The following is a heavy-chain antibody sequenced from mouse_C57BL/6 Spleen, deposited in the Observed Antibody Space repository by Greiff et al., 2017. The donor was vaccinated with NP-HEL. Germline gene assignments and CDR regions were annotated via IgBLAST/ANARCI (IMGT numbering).Heavy chain of an antibody. CDR2: IYPGSGST. J-gene: IGHJ4*01. V-gene: IGHV1-55*01. Sequence: QVQLQQPGAELVKPGASVKMSCKASGYTFTSYWITWVKQRPGQGLEWIGDIYPGSGSTNYNEKFKSKATMTVDTSSSTAYMQLSSLTSEDSAVYYCARGVNPAGAMDYWGQGTSVTVSS. CDR1: GYTFTSYW. CDR3: ARGVNPAGAMDY.